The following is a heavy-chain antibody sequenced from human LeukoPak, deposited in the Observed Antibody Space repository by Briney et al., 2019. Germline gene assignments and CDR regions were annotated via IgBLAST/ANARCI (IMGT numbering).Heavy chain of an antibody. CDR1: GYSISSGYY. J-gene: IGHJ3*02. V-gene: IGHV4-38-2*02. D-gene: IGHD3-3*01. CDR2: IYHSGST. Sequence: PSETLSLTCTVSGYSISSGYYWGWIRQPPGKGLEWIGSIYHSGSTYNNPSLKSRVTISVDTSKNQFSLKLSSVTAADTAVYYCARDIYGDYDFWSGYSGYDAFDIWGQGTMVTVSS. CDR3: ARDIYGDYDFWSGYSGYDAFDI.